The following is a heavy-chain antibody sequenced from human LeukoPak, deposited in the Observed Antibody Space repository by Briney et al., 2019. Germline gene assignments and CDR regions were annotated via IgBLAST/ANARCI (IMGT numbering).Heavy chain of an antibody. CDR2: IYPGDSDT. J-gene: IGHJ4*02. V-gene: IGHV5-51*01. D-gene: IGHD6-13*01. CDR3: ARTPGSSSWSFNDY. CDR1: GCSFTSYW. Sequence: GESPKISCKGSGCSFTSYWIGWVRQMPGKGLELMGIIYPGDSDTRYSPSFQGQVTISADKSISTAYLQWSSLKASDTAMYYCARTPGSSSWSFNDYWGQGTLVTVSS.